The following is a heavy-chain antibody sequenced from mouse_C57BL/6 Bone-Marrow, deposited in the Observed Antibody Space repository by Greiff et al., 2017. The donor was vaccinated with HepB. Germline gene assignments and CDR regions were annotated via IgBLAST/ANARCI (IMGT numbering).Heavy chain of an antibody. Sequence: EVHLVESGGGLVQPGGSLKLSCAASGFTFSDYGMAWVRQAPRKGPEWVAFISNLAYSIYYADTVTGRFTISRDNAKNTLYLQMSSLRSEDTALYYCARGELTYFDYWGQGTTLTVSS. J-gene: IGHJ2*01. CDR3: ARGELTYFDY. CDR1: GFTFSDYG. V-gene: IGHV5-15*01. CDR2: ISNLAYSI.